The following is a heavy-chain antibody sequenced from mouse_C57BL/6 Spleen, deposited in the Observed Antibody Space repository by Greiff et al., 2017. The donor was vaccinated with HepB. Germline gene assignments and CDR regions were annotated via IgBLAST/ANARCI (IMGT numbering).Heavy chain of an antibody. D-gene: IGHD2-9*01. CDR3: ARRPTMVTTEWYFDV. CDR2: INPNNGGT. Sequence: EVQLQQSGPELVKPGASVKISCKASGYTFTDYYMNWVKQSHGKSLEWIGDINPNNGGTSYNQKFKGKATLTVDKSSSTAYMELRSLTSEDSAVYYCARRPTMVTTEWYFDVWGTGTSVTVSS. CDR1: GYTFTDYY. J-gene: IGHJ1*03. V-gene: IGHV1-26*01.